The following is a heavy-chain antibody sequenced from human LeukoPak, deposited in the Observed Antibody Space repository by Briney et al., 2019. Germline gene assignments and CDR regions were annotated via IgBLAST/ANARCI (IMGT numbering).Heavy chain of an antibody. V-gene: IGHV1-18*01. CDR1: GYTFTSYG. Sequence: ASVKVSCKASGYTFTSYGISWVRQAPGQGLEWMGWISAYNGNTNYAQKLQGRVTMTTDTSTSTAYMELRSLRSDDTAVYYCARVIRTMLYYYYYMDVWGKGTTVTVSS. D-gene: IGHD3-10*01. J-gene: IGHJ6*03. CDR2: ISAYNGNT. CDR3: ARVIRTMLYYYYYMDV.